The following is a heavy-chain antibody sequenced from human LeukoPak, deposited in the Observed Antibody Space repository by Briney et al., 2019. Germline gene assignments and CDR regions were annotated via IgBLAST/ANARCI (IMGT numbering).Heavy chain of an antibody. CDR2: ISGSGDST. CDR3: AELGITMIGGV. J-gene: IGHJ6*04. D-gene: IGHD3-10*02. V-gene: IGHV3-23*01. Sequence: PGGSLRLSCAASGFTLRSYVMSWVRQAPGKGLEWVSGISGSGDSTYYADSVKGRFTISRDNAKNSLYLQMNSLRAEDTAVYYCAELGITMIGGVWGKGTTVTISS. CDR1: GFTLRSYV.